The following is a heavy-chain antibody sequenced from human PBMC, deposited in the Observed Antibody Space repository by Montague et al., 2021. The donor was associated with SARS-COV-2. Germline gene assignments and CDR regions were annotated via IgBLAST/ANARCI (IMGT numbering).Heavy chain of an antibody. D-gene: IGHD4-17*01. CDR2: IFYSKTT. Sequence: SETLSLTCTVSGDSISSNTYYWGWIRQPPGKGLEWIGNIFYSKTTYYNPSLKSRVTISVDTSKNQYSLTLRFVTAADTALYYCARGMTLGDYPIDSWGQGTLVTVSS. J-gene: IGHJ4*02. V-gene: IGHV4-39*07. CDR3: ARGMTLGDYPIDS. CDR1: GDSISSNTYY.